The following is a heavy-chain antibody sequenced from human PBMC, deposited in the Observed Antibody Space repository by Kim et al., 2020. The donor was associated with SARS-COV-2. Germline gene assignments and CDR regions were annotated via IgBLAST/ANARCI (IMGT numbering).Heavy chain of an antibody. D-gene: IGHD2-21*02. J-gene: IGHJ4*02. V-gene: IGHV3-33*01. Sequence: GGSLRLSCAASGFTFSSYGMHWVRQAPGKGLEWVAVIWYDGSNKYYADSVKGRFTISRDNSKNTLYLQMNSLRAEDTAVYYCARMAPPYCGGDCYSGAFDYWGQGTLVTVSS. CDR2: IWYDGSNK. CDR3: ARMAPPYCGGDCYSGAFDY. CDR1: GFTFSSYG.